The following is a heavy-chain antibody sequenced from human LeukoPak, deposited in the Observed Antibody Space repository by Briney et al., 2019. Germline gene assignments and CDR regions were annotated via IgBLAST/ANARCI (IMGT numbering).Heavy chain of an antibody. Sequence: SETLSLTCTVSGGSISNYYWSWIRQPPGKGLEWVGYISHSGSTNYSPSLKSRVTISLDTSKNQFSLKLSSVTAADTAVYYCAGHHPRNTVDFWGQGTLVTVSS. CDR2: ISHSGST. V-gene: IGHV4-59*08. CDR3: AGHHPRNTVDF. D-gene: IGHD2-8*02. CDR1: GGSISNYY. J-gene: IGHJ4*02.